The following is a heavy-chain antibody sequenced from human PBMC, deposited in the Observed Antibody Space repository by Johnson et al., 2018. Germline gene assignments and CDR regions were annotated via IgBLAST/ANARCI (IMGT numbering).Heavy chain of an antibody. Sequence: QVQLVESGPGLVKPSETLSLTCTVSGGSISGYYWSWIRQPPGKRLEWLGYIYHSGSTQYNPSLNSRVTMSVDASKNQCPLQLNSVTAADTAVYYCARYVSSSGYVHHWGQGTLVTVSS. D-gene: IGHD3-22*01. J-gene: IGHJ1*01. CDR1: GGSISGYY. V-gene: IGHV4-59*01. CDR2: IYHSGST. CDR3: ARYVSSSGYVHH.